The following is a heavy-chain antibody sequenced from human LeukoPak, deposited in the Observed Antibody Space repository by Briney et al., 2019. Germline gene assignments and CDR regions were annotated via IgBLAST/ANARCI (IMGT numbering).Heavy chain of an antibody. CDR2: ITASSSST. J-gene: IGHJ4*02. CDR1: GFTFDDYG. CDR3: AKLLESGTYNNFFHY. Sequence: GGSLRLSCAVSGFTFDDYGMSWVRQAPGKGLEWVSAITASSSSTHDADSVQGRFTISRDNFKNTLYLQMNSLRPEDTAIYYCAKLLESGTYNNFFHYWGQGTLVTVSS. V-gene: IGHV3-23*01. D-gene: IGHD3-10*01.